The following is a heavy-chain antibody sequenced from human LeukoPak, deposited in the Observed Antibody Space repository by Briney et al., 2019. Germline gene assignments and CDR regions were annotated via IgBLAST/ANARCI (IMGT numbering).Heavy chain of an antibody. D-gene: IGHD3-10*01. Sequence: SETLSLTCTVSGGSISSGRYYWSWIRQPPGTGLEWIGYISYTGHTNSSPSLKSRVSISGATSKSQFSLKLSSVTAADTAVYYCARQYYYGSGSYFGYWGQGTLVTVSS. CDR3: ARQYYYGSGSYFGY. CDR1: GGSISSGRYY. V-gene: IGHV4-31*03. CDR2: ISYTGHT. J-gene: IGHJ4*02.